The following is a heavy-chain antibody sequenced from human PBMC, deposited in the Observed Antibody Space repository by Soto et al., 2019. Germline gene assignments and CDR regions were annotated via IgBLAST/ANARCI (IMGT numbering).Heavy chain of an antibody. D-gene: IGHD2-21*02. Sequence: GGSLRLSCTASGFTFGDYAMSWFRQAPGKGLEWVGFIRSKAYGGTTEYAASVKGRFTISRDDSKSIAYLQMNSLKAEDTAVYYCTRDDSYYYYGMDVWGQGTTVTVSS. J-gene: IGHJ6*02. CDR1: GFTFGDYA. CDR3: TRDDSYYYYGMDV. CDR2: IRSKAYGGTT. V-gene: IGHV3-49*03.